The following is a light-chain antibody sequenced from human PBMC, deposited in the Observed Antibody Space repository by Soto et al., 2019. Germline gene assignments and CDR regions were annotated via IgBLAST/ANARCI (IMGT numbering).Light chain of an antibody. J-gene: IGKJ5*01. CDR3: QQLYTLPFT. V-gene: IGKV2-28*01. CDR2: LGS. CDR1: QSLLHSNGYNY. Sequence: DIVVTQSPLSLPVTPGEPASISCRSSQSLLHSNGYNYLDWYLQKPGQSPQLLIYLGSNRASGVPDRFSGSGSGTEFTLTISGLLPEDFAAYHCQQLYTLPFTFGQGTRLEI.